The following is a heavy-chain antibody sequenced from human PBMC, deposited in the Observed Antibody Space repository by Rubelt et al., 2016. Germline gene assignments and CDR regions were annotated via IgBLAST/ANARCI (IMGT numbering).Heavy chain of an antibody. V-gene: IGHV3-53*04. Sequence: EVYLVESGGNLVQPGVSLRLSCAASGFTVSSNYMSWVRQPPGKGLEWVSVIYSGGSTYYADSVKGRFTISRHNSKNTLYLQINSLRAEDTAVYYCARGRDYGDYWGQGTLVTVSS. CDR2: IYSGGST. J-gene: IGHJ4*02. CDR3: ARGRDYGDY. CDR1: GFTVSSNY.